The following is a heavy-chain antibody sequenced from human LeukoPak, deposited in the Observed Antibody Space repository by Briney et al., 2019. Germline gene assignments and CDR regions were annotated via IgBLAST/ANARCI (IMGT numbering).Heavy chain of an antibody. V-gene: IGHV4-59*01. CDR3: ARGESSGSNWFDP. Sequence: PSETLSLTCTVSGGSISSYYWNWIRQPPGRGLDWIGYIYYSGSTNYNPSLKSRVTISVDTSKNQFSLKLSSVTAADTAVYYCARGESSGSNWFDPWAREPWSPSPQ. D-gene: IGHD3-22*01. CDR1: GGSISSYY. J-gene: IGHJ5*02. CDR2: IYYSGST.